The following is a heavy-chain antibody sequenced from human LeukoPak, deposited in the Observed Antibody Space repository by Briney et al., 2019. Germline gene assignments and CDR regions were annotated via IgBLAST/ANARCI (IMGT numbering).Heavy chain of an antibody. Sequence: GASVKVSCKASGYTFTGYYMYWVRQAPGQGLEWMGWINPNSGGRTYAQKFQGRVRMTRDTSISTAYMDLSSLISDDTAVYYCVRDGTSLAERGYTYWGQGTLVTVSS. V-gene: IGHV1-2*02. CDR1: GYTFTGYY. CDR2: INPNSGGR. CDR3: VRDGTSLAERGYTY. D-gene: IGHD5-18*01. J-gene: IGHJ4*02.